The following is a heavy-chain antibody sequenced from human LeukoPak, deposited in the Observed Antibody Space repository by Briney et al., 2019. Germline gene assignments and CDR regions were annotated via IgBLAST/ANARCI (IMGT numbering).Heavy chain of an antibody. Sequence: SETLSLTCTVSGGSIRSSYYYWGWIRQPPGKGLEWIGSIYDSGSTYYNPSLKSRVTISVDTSKNQFSLKLNSVTAADTAVYYCARGSKHYSSGWTPSYYFDYWGQGTLVTVSS. CDR1: GGSIRSSYYY. J-gene: IGHJ4*02. V-gene: IGHV4-39*01. CDR2: IYDSGST. CDR3: ARGSKHYSSGWTPSYYFDY. D-gene: IGHD6-19*01.